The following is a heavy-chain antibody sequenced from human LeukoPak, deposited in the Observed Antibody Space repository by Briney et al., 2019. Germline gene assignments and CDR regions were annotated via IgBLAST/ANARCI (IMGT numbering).Heavy chain of an antibody. V-gene: IGHV4-39*07. Sequence: SKTLSLTCTVSGGSISSSSYYWGWIRQPPGKGLEWIGSIYYSGSTYYNPSLKSRVTISVDTSKNQFSLKLSSVTAADTAVYYCARDSDLGDFDYWGQGTLVTVSS. CDR2: IYYSGST. CDR3: ARDSDLGDFDY. J-gene: IGHJ4*02. CDR1: GGSISSSSYY.